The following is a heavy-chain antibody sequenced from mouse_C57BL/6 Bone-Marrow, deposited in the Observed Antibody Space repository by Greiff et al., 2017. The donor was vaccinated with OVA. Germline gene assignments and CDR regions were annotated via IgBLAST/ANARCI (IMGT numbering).Heavy chain of an antibody. CDR1: GFTFSDFY. V-gene: IGHV7-1*01. CDR2: SRNKANDYTT. D-gene: IGHD2-5*01. CDR3: ARDAGGNYYSTPFAY. J-gene: IGHJ3*01. Sequence: EVKVVESGGGLVQSGRSLRLSCATSGFTFSDFYMEWVRQAPGKGLEWIAASRNKANDYTTEYSASVKGRFIVSRDTSQSILYLQMNALRAEDTAIYYCARDAGGNYYSTPFAYWGQGTLVTVSA.